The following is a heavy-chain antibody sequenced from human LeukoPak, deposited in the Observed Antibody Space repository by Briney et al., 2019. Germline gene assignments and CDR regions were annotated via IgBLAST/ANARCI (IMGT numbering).Heavy chain of an antibody. CDR3: ARGRSGADY. Sequence: PGGSLRLSCAASGFTFSSYSMNWVRQAPGKGLEWVANIKQDGSEKYYVDSVKGRFTISRDNAKNSLYLQMNSLRAEDTAVYYCARGRSGADYWGQGTLVTVSS. J-gene: IGHJ4*02. CDR2: IKQDGSEK. CDR1: GFTFSSYS. D-gene: IGHD3-3*01. V-gene: IGHV3-7*01.